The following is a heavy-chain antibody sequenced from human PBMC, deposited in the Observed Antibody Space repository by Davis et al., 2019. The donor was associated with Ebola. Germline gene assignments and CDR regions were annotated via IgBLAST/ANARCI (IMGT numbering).Heavy chain of an antibody. CDR1: GNSFTSHW. Sequence: GESLKISCKDSGNSFTSHWLGLVRQMPGKGLDWMGIIYTGDSDTRYSPSFRGQVTISADKSFKTAFLQWTSLKASDTAMYYCASLRRTITGMDDAFDIWGQGTMVTVSS. CDR3: ASLRRTITGMDDAFDI. D-gene: IGHD2-8*02. CDR2: IYTGDSDT. J-gene: IGHJ3*02. V-gene: IGHV5-51*01.